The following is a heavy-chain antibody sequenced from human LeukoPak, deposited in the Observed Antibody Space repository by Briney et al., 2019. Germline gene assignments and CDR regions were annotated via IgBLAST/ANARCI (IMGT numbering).Heavy chain of an antibody. V-gene: IGHV2-70*01. CDR1: GFSLSTSGMC. Sequence: SGPALVKPTQTLTLTCTFSGFSLSTSGMCVSWIRQPPGKALEWLALIDWDDDNYYSTSLKTRLTISKDTSKNQVVLTMTNMDPVDTATYYCARVPYSSSWYSFDYWGQGTLVTVSS. D-gene: IGHD6-13*01. CDR3: ARVPYSSSWYSFDY. CDR2: IDWDDDN. J-gene: IGHJ4*02.